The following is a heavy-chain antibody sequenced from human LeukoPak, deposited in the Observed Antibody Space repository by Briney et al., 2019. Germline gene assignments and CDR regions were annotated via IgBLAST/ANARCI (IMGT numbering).Heavy chain of an antibody. Sequence: GGSLRLSCAASGFTFSSFSMHWVRQVPGKGPEWVANIKQDGGEIYYVDAVKGRFTISRDNGKNSLYLQMNSLRADDTAVYYCARDKVSGPTLLDYWGQGTLVTVSS. V-gene: IGHV3-7*01. CDR2: IKQDGGEI. CDR1: GFTFSSFS. CDR3: ARDKVSGPTLLDY. J-gene: IGHJ4*02. D-gene: IGHD5/OR15-5a*01.